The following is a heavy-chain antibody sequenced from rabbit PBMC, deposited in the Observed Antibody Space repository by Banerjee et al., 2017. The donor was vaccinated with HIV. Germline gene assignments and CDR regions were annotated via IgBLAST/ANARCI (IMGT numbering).Heavy chain of an antibody. V-gene: IGHV1S36*01. CDR3: ARDLGGVIGWNFNL. J-gene: IGHJ4*01. D-gene: IGHD1-1*01. CDR2: ISSDDTT. Sequence: QEQLEESGGGLVKPEGSLTLTCKASGFSLSSYVMNWVRQAPGKGLEWIGVISSDDTTYFASWVNGRFTISKTSSTTVTLQMTSLTAADTATYFCARDLGGVIGWNFNLWGPGTLVTVS. CDR1: GFSLSSYV.